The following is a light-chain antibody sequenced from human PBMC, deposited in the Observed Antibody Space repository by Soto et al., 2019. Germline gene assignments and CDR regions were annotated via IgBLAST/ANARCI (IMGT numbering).Light chain of an antibody. CDR3: QQFRNWPWT. J-gene: IGKJ1*01. CDR1: QDIRSS. V-gene: IGKV3D-15*01. Sequence: EIVMTQSPATLSVSPGERVTLSCRASQDIRSSLAWYQQKPGQAPRLLIHGASTRATGVPARISGSGSGTEFTLTISSLQSEDFAVYYCQQFRNWPWTFGQGTKVDTK. CDR2: GAS.